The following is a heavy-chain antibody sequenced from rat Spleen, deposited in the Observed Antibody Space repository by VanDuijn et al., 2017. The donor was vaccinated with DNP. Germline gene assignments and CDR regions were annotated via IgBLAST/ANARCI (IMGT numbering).Heavy chain of an antibody. V-gene: IGHV5-46*01. J-gene: IGHJ2*01. Sequence: EVQLVESGGGLVQPGRSMRLSCAASGFDFKNFPMAWVRQTPTQGLEWVATIGIVGGSTYYRDSVKGRFTGSRDDAKTTLYLQMNSLRSEDTATYYCTRTDGSYGFDYWGQGVMVTVSS. CDR1: GFDFKNFP. CDR3: TRTDGSYGFDY. CDR2: IGIVGGST. D-gene: IGHD1-3*01.